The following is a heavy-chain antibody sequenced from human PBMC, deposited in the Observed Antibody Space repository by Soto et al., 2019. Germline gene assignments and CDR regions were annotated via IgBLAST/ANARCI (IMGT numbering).Heavy chain of an antibody. CDR2: LWNDGNTK. CDR3: ARDYGDSGYDS. CDR1: GFTLSRNG. Sequence: QVQLVESGGGVVQPGTSLRLSCAASGFTLSRNGMHWVRQDPGKGLEWVAILWNDGNTKYYADSVQGRFDISRDSSKNTLYLQVNSLRVEDTAVYYCARDYGDSGYDSWGQGTLVSVSS. V-gene: IGHV3-33*01. D-gene: IGHD3-22*01. J-gene: IGHJ4*02.